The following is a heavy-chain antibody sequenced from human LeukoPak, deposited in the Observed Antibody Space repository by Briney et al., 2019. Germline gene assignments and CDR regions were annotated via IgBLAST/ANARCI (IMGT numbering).Heavy chain of an antibody. D-gene: IGHD3-10*01. CDR2: IYYSGTT. CDR3: ARSPGFGELPN. Sequence: SETLSLTCTVSGGSISSNNHYWGWIRQPPGKGLEWIGSIYYSGTTFYRPSLITRATISLDTSKNQFSLKLRFVTAADTAVYYCARSPGFGELPNWGQGTLVTVSS. J-gene: IGHJ4*02. V-gene: IGHV4-39*07. CDR1: GGSISSNNHY.